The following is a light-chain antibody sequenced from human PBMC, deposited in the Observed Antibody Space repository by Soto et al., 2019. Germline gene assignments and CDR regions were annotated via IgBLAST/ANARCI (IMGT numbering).Light chain of an antibody. J-gene: IGKJ1*01. CDR1: QSLTTD. Sequence: EIVMTQSASTLSLSPGERATLSCRASQSLTTDLAWYQQRPGQPPRLLIYGASTRATDFPARFSGSGSGTEFTLTISSLQSEDSAVYYCQQYTNWPRTFAQGTKVDIK. CDR2: GAS. CDR3: QQYTNWPRT. V-gene: IGKV3-15*01.